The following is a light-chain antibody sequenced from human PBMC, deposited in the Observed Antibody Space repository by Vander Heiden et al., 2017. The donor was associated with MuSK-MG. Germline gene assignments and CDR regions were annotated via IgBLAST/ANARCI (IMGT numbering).Light chain of an antibody. CDR3: MQALQTPRT. V-gene: IGKV2-28*01. Sequence: DIVMTQSPLSLSVTPGEPASISCTSSQSLLHSNGYNYLDWYLQKPGQSPQLLIFLGSNRASGVPDRFSGSGSGTDFTLKISRVEPEDVGVYYCMQALQTPRTFGQGTKLEIK. J-gene: IGKJ2*01. CDR1: QSLLHSNGYNY. CDR2: LGS.